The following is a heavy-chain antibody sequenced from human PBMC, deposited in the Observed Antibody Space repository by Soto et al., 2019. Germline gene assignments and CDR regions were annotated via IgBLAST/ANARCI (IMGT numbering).Heavy chain of an antibody. V-gene: IGHV3-33*01. CDR3: ARDRGGGVPGGMDV. CDR2: IWYDGSKK. J-gene: IGHJ6*02. Sequence: QEQLAESGGGVVQPGRSLRLSCAASGFTFSNYGMHWVRQAPGKGLEWVAVIWYDGSKKYYVDSVKGRFTISRDNSKNTLYLQMNSLRVEDTAVYSCARDRGGGVPGGMDVWGQGTTVTVSS. D-gene: IGHD3-16*01. CDR1: GFTFSNYG.